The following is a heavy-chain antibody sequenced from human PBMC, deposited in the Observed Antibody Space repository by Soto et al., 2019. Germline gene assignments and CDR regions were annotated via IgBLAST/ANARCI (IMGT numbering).Heavy chain of an antibody. CDR1: GFTFGSYG. V-gene: IGHV3-33*01. Sequence: GGSLRLSCAASGFTFGSYGMHWVRQAPGKGLEWVAVIWYDGSNKYYADSVKGRFTISRDNSKNTLYLQMNSLRAEDTAVYYCARERHYVGPPPPYYYGMDVWGQGTTVTVSS. D-gene: IGHD4-17*01. CDR2: IWYDGSNK. J-gene: IGHJ6*02. CDR3: ARERHYVGPPPPYYYGMDV.